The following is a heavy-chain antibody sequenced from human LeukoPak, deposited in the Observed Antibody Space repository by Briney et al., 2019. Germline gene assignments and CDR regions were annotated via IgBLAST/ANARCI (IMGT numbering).Heavy chain of an antibody. V-gene: IGHV4-59*08. CDR3: ARQYEY. Sequence: GSLRLSCAASGFTVSNNYMTWVRQAPGKRLEWIGSWHHSGITDYNPSVRSRVTISADTSKNQFSLKLTSMTAADSGLYFCARQYEYWGQGTLVTVSS. CDR2: WHHSGIT. J-gene: IGHJ4*02. CDR1: GFTVSNNY.